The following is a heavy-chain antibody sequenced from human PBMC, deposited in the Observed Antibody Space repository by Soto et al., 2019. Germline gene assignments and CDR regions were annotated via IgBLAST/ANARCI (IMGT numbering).Heavy chain of an antibody. CDR1: GFAFSSYS. D-gene: IGHD5-12*01. Sequence: GGSLRLSCAASGFAFSSYSMNWVRQAPGRGLEWVSSISSSGSYIYYADSVKGRFTISRDNAKNPLYLQMNSLRAEDTAVYYCARGQYSGYGPQDYWGQGTLVTVSS. V-gene: IGHV3-21*01. CDR2: ISSSGSYI. J-gene: IGHJ4*02. CDR3: ARGQYSGYGPQDY.